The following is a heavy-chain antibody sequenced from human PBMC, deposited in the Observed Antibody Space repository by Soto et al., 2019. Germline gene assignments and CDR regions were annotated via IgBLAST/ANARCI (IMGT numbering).Heavy chain of an antibody. D-gene: IGHD1-26*01. Sequence: ASVKVSCKASEYTFTTYYIHWVRQAPGQGLEWMGMINPGGGSITYAQKFQGRVAMTWDTSTSTVYMELSNLESEDTAVYYCARGYSGGSSFDYWGQGTLVTVSS. CDR3: ARGYSGGSSFDY. J-gene: IGHJ4*02. CDR1: EYTFTTYY. CDR2: INPGGGSI. V-gene: IGHV1-46*01.